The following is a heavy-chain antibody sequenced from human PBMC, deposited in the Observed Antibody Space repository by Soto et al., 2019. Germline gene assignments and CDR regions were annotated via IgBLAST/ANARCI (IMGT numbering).Heavy chain of an antibody. J-gene: IGHJ6*02. Sequence: ASVKVSCKPSGGTFSGYAISWVRQAPGQGLEWMGGIIPIFGTANYAQKFRGRVTITADESTSTAYMELSSLRSEDTAVYYCARGPPMVRGVIITKIPHGMDVLGQGNTVTGSS. CDR3: ARGPPMVRGVIITKIPHGMDV. CDR2: IIPIFGTA. D-gene: IGHD3-10*01. V-gene: IGHV1-69*13. CDR1: GGTFSGYA.